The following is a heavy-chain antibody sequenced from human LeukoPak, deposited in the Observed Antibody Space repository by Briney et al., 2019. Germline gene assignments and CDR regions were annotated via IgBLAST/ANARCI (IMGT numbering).Heavy chain of an antibody. CDR3: ARGPQYPWFDP. CDR1: SGSFSGYY. J-gene: IGHJ5*02. D-gene: IGHD2-2*01. CDR2: INHSGST. Sequence: PSETLSLTCAVYSGSFSGYYWSWIRQPPGKGLEWTGEINHSGSTNYNPSLKSRVTISVDTSKNQFSLKLSSVTAADTAVYYCARGPQYPWFDPWGQGTLVTVSS. V-gene: IGHV4-34*01.